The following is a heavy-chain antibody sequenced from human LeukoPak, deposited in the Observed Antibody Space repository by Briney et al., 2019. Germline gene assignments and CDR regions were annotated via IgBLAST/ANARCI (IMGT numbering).Heavy chain of an antibody. CDR3: GKGYCSSSRCSPDY. Sequence: GGSLRLSCAASGFTFSSYGMHWVRQAPGKGLEWVAVISYDGSNKYYADSVKGRFTISRDYSKNTLFLQMNSLRPEDTAVYYCGKGYCSSSRCSPDYWGQGTLVIVSS. D-gene: IGHD2-2*01. J-gene: IGHJ4*02. CDR1: GFTFSSYG. CDR2: ISYDGSNK. V-gene: IGHV3-30*18.